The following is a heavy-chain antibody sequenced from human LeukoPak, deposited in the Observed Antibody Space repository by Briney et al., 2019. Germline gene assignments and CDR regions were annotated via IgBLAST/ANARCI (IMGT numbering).Heavy chain of an antibody. CDR3: AGGRGWNDY. CDR1: RFAFSNYE. D-gene: IGHD6-19*01. J-gene: IGHJ4*02. CDR2: ISSSGSAI. V-gene: IGHV3-48*03. Sequence: GGSLRLSCAASRFAFSNYEMNWVRQAPGKGLEWVSYISSSGSAIYYADSVKGRFTISRDNAKNSLYLQMSSLRAEDTTVYYCAGGRGWNDYWGQGTLVTVSS.